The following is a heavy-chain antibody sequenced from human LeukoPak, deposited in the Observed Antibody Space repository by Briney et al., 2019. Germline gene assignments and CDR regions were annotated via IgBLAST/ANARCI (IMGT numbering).Heavy chain of an antibody. J-gene: IGHJ3*02. CDR1: GFTFSSYA. CDR3: ARGVQGARGAFDI. D-gene: IGHD1-26*01. V-gene: IGHV3-23*01. CDR2: ISGSGGST. Sequence: GGSLRLSCAASGFTFSSYAMSWVRQAPGKGLEWVSAISGSGGSTYYADSVKGRFTISRDNSKNTLYLQMNSLRAEDTAVYYCARGVQGARGAFDIWGQGTMVTVSS.